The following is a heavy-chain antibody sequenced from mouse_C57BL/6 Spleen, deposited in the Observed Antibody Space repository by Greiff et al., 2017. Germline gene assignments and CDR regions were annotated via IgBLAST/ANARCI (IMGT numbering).Heavy chain of an antibody. V-gene: IGHV5-17*01. Sequence: EVKLVESGGGLVKPGGSLKLSCAASGFTFSDYGMHWVRQAPEKGLAWVAYISSGSSTIYYADTVKGRFTISRDNAKNTLFLQMTSLRSEDTAMYYCARGTAWFAYWGQGTLVTVSA. CDR2: ISSGSSTI. CDR1: GFTFSDYG. D-gene: IGHD3-3*01. CDR3: ARGTAWFAY. J-gene: IGHJ3*01.